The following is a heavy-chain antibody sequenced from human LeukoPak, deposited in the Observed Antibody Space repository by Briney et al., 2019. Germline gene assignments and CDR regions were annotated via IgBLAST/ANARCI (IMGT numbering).Heavy chain of an antibody. CDR1: GFPFSTYS. J-gene: IGHJ4*02. V-gene: IGHV3-48*04. D-gene: IGHD6-13*01. CDR2: ISKSSRTI. CDR3: ARDFTGIATTGLGGIFDY. Sequence: GGSLRLSCAGSGFPFSTYSMNWVRQAPGQGLEWVSYISKSSRTINDADSVKGRFTISRDNAKKSLYLQMNSLRAEDTAVYYCARDFTGIATTGLGGIFDYWGQGTLVTVSS.